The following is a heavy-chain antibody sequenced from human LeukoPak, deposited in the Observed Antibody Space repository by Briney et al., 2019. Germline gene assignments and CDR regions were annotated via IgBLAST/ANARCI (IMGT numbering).Heavy chain of an antibody. D-gene: IGHD3-10*01. V-gene: IGHV2-5*01. Sequence: SGPTLVNPTQTLTLTCTFSGFSLTSTGMGVGWIRQPPGKALEWLALIYWNDDKRYNPSLKNRLTIAKDTSKNQVVLTLTNMDPVDTATYWCTHSPSWFITPPFSFDHWGQGTLVTVSS. CDR1: GFSLTSTGMG. CDR2: IYWNDDK. J-gene: IGHJ4*02. CDR3: THSPSWFITPPFSFDH.